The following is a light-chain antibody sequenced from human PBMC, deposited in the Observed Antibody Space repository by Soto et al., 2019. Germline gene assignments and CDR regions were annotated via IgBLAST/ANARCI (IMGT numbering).Light chain of an antibody. J-gene: IGKJ5*01. CDR2: AAS. V-gene: IGKV1-39*01. CDR1: QSISSY. Sequence: DIQMTQSPSSLSASVGDRVAITLRASQSISSYLNWYQEKPGKAPKLLIYAASSLQSGVPSRFSGSGSGTDFTLTISSLQPEDFATYYCQQSYSTPITFGQGTRLEI. CDR3: QQSYSTPIT.